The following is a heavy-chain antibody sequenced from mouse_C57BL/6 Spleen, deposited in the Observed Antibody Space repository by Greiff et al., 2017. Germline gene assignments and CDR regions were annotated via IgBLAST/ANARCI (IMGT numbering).Heavy chain of an antibody. Sequence: VKLQQPGAELVRPGSSVKLSCKASGYTFTSYWMDWVKQRPGQGLEWIGNIYPSDSETHYNQKFKDKATLTVDKSSSTAYMQLSSLTSEDSAVYYCARPGSRTWYFDVWGTGTTVTVSS. D-gene: IGHD1-1*01. J-gene: IGHJ1*03. V-gene: IGHV1-61*01. CDR1: GYTFTSYW. CDR2: IYPSDSET. CDR3: ARPGSRTWYFDV.